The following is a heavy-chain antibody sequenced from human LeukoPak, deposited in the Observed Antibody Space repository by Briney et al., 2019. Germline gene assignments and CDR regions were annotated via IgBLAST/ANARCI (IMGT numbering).Heavy chain of an antibody. Sequence: ASVKVSCKASGYILTDYYIHWVRQAPGQGLEWMGWINPNSGDTNYAQKFQGRVTMTRDTSISTVYMELRRLRYDDTAVYYCARDLTGQINFDYWGQGTLVTVSS. J-gene: IGHJ4*02. CDR2: INPNSGDT. D-gene: IGHD3-9*01. V-gene: IGHV1-2*02. CDR1: GYILTDYY. CDR3: ARDLTGQINFDY.